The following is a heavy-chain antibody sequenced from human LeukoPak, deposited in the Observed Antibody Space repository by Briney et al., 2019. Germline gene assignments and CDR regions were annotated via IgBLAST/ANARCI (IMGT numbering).Heavy chain of an antibody. CDR1: GFTFDDYA. CDR3: TRPGIAVAGTFAGY. D-gene: IGHD6-19*01. Sequence: GGSLRLSCAASGFTFDDYAMSWFRQAPGKGLEWVGFIRSKAYGGTTEYAASVKARFTISRDDSKSIAYLQMNSLKTEDTAVYYCTRPGIAVAGTFAGYWGQGTLVTVSS. V-gene: IGHV3-49*03. J-gene: IGHJ4*02. CDR2: IRSKAYGGTT.